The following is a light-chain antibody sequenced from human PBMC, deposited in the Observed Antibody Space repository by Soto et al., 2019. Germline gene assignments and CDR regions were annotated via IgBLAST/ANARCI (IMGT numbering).Light chain of an antibody. Sequence: EVVMTQSPATLSVSPGERATLSCRASESVSRNLAWYQQKPGQAPRLLIYDASTRATGIPDRFSGGGSGTEFTLTISRLEPEDFAVYYCQHYHGWPITFGQGTRLEIK. CDR3: QHYHGWPIT. CDR2: DAS. CDR1: ESVSRN. J-gene: IGKJ5*01. V-gene: IGKV3-15*01.